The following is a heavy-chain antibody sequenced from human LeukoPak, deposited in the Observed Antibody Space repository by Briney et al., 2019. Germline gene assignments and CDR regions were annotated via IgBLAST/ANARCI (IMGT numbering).Heavy chain of an antibody. J-gene: IGHJ4*02. CDR2: IDYSGST. V-gene: IGHV4-59*01. CDR3: ARWVAAASIDY. D-gene: IGHD6-13*01. Sequence: PSETLSLTCTVSGGSISTYYWSWVRQSPGKGLEWIGYIDYSGSTNYNPSLKTRVTMSVDTSKNQFSLKLSSVTAADTAVYYCARWVAAASIDYWGQGTLVTVSS. CDR1: GGSISTYY.